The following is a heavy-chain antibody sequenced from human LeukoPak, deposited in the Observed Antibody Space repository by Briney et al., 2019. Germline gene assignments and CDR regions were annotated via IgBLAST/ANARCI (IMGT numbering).Heavy chain of an antibody. CDR3: ARDRETWYFDF. CDR1: AFTFSSFG. Sequence: TGGSLRLSCAASAFTFSSFGMHWVRQAPGKGLEWVAVIWYDGSNKYYADSVEGRFTISRDNSKNTLYLQMNSLRAEDTAVYYCARDRETWYFDFWGQGTLVTVSS. CDR2: IWYDGSNK. J-gene: IGHJ4*02. V-gene: IGHV3-33*08.